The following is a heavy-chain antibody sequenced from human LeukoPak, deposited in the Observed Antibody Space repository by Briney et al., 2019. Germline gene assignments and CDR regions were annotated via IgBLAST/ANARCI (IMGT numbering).Heavy chain of an antibody. J-gene: IGHJ4*02. Sequence: SETLSLTCSVSGGSISSSSSYWGWLRQPPGKGLEWIGEIYHSGSTNYNPSLKSRVTISVDKPKNQFSLKLSSVTAADTAVYYCARSSSGPLDYWGQGTLVTVSS. CDR1: GGSISSSSSY. V-gene: IGHV4-39*07. CDR2: IYHSGST. CDR3: ARSSSGPLDY. D-gene: IGHD6-6*01.